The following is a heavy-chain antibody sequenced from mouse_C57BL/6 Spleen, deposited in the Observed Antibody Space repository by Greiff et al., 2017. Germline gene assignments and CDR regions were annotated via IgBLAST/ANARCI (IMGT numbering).Heavy chain of an antibody. CDR3: ARSTGTGAWFAY. Sequence: EVQRVASGGGLVKPGGSLKLSCAASGFTFSDYGMHWVRQAPEKGLEWVAYISSGSSTIYYADTMKGRFTISRDNAKNTLCLQMTSLRSEDTAMYYCARSTGTGAWFAYWGQGTLVTVSA. CDR2: ISSGSSTI. J-gene: IGHJ3*01. CDR1: GFTFSDYG. D-gene: IGHD4-1*01. V-gene: IGHV5-17*01.